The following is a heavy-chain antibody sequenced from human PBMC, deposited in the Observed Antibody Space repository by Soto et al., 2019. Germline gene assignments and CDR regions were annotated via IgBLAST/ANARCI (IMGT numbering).Heavy chain of an antibody. Sequence: HPGGSLRLSCAASGFTFSSYEMNWVRQAPGKGLEWVSYISVSGSTIHYADSVKGRFTISXXXAXXSXXLXXDXLRAEDTAVYYCAEGLSSKGGQGTLVTVSS. D-gene: IGHD6-6*01. V-gene: IGHV3-48*03. CDR3: AEGLSSK. J-gene: IGHJ4*02. CDR2: ISVSGSTI. CDR1: GFTFSSYE.